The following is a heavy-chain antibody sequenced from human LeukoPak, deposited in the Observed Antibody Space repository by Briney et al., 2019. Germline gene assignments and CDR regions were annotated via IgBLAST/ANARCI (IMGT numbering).Heavy chain of an antibody. Sequence: PGGFLRLSCTASGFTFSSYWMHWVRQAPGKGLVWVSGINNDGSSTSYADSVKGRFTISRDNAKNTLYLQMNSLRAEDTAVYYCACSRSYDYWGQGTLVTVSS. CDR2: INNDGSST. CDR3: ACSRSYDY. V-gene: IGHV3-74*01. J-gene: IGHJ4*02. D-gene: IGHD3-10*01. CDR1: GFTFSSYW.